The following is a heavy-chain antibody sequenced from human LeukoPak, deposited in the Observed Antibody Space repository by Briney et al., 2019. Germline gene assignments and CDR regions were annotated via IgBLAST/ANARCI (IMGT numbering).Heavy chain of an antibody. D-gene: IGHD2-2*01. Sequence: GGSLRLSCAASGFTFSSYAMSWVRQAPGKGLEWVSAISGSGGSTYYADSVKGRFTISRDNSKNTLYLQMNSLGAEDTAVYYCAKGGYCSSTSCYFNWFDPWGQGTLVTVSS. CDR3: AKGGYCSSTSCYFNWFDP. J-gene: IGHJ5*02. CDR2: ISGSGGST. V-gene: IGHV3-23*01. CDR1: GFTFSSYA.